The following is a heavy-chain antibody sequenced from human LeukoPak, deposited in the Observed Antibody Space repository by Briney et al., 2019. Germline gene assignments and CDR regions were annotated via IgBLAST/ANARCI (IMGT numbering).Heavy chain of an antibody. CDR2: ISSSSSYI. V-gene: IGHV3-21*01. J-gene: IGHJ4*02. CDR3: ATDLSTVNYYDSSGYFLGFYR. D-gene: IGHD3-22*01. CDR1: GFTFSSYS. Sequence: PGGSLRLSCAASGFTFSSYSMNWVRQAPGKGLEWVSSISSSSSYIYYADSVKGRFTISRDNAKNSLYLQMNSLRAEDTAVYYCATDLSTVNYYDSSGYFLGFYRWGQGTLVTVSS.